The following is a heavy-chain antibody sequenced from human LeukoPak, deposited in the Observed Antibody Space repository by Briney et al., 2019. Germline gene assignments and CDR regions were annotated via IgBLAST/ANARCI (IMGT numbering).Heavy chain of an antibody. J-gene: IGHJ4*02. Sequence: GGSLRLSCAASGFTFDSYTMVWVLQAPGSGLEWVSAITGSDGDSYHADSVKGRFTVSRDNSKNTLFLQINSLRVEDTALYYCARGVSGWPYYLDFWGQGTLVTVSS. CDR1: GFTFDSYT. D-gene: IGHD6-25*01. CDR3: ARGVSGWPYYLDF. V-gene: IGHV3-23*01. CDR2: ITGSDGDS.